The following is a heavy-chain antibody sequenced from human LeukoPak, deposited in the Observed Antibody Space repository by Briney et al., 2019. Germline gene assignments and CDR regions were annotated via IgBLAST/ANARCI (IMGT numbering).Heavy chain of an antibody. J-gene: IGHJ5*02. CDR1: GGSISSGGYY. D-gene: IGHD2-2*01. CDR2: IYYSGCT. Sequence: SQTLSLTCTVSGGSISSGGYYWSWIRQHPGKGLEWIGYIYYSGCTYYNPSLKSRVTISVDTSKNQFSLKLSSVTAADTAVYYCAREVYQLLLENWFDPWGQGTLVTVSS. V-gene: IGHV4-31*03. CDR3: AREVYQLLLENWFDP.